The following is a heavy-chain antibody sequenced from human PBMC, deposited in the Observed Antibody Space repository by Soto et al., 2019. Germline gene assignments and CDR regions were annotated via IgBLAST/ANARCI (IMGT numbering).Heavy chain of an antibody. Sequence: QVHLVQSGAEVKKPGASVKVSCKISGHSLSDLSMHWVRQAPGKGLEWMGGFDPDDGETISAKKFQGRLYMTEDTSSDTAYTELSSLRPEDTATYYCAAEAVDALTALPSLAYWVRGALVIVSS. CDR1: GHSLSDLS. CDR2: FDPDDGET. J-gene: IGHJ4*02. CDR3: AAEAVDALTALPSLAY. D-gene: IGHD2-21*02. V-gene: IGHV1-24*01.